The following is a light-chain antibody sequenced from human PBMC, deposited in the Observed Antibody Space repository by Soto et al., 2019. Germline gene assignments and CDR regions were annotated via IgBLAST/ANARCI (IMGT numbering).Light chain of an antibody. CDR1: QRVSARY. CDR3: QQYSDSPPT. CDR2: GAS. Sequence: IVLTQSPGTLSLSTGDRATLSCRASQRVSARYLAWYHQKPGQAPRHLIFGASDRATGIPERFSGSGSGTDFILTIDRLEPEDFAMYYCQQYSDSPPTFGQGTKVEI. J-gene: IGKJ1*01. V-gene: IGKV3-20*01.